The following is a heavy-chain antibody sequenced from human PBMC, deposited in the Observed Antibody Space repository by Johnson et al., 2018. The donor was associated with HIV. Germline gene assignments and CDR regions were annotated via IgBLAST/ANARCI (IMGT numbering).Heavy chain of an antibody. Sequence: VLLVEPGGGLVQPGRSLKLSCAASGFTSDDYAMHWVRQAPGKGLEWVSGISGNSGSIGYADSVQGRFTISRDNAKNSLYLHMNSLRAEETAVYYCAKFGEQWLVQYAFDIWGQVTMVTVSS. CDR2: ISGNSGSI. CDR1: GFTSDDYA. V-gene: IGHV3-9*02. J-gene: IGHJ3*02. D-gene: IGHD6-19*01. CDR3: AKFGEQWLVQYAFDI.